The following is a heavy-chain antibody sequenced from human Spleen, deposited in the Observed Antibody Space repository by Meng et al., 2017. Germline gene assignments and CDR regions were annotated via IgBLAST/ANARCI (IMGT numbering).Heavy chain of an antibody. J-gene: IGHJ4*02. D-gene: IGHD6-13*01. CDR3: ARDFARKQHLIREIGYYFDY. V-gene: IGHV3-30*04. Sequence: GESLKISCAASGFTFSSHAIHWARQAPGKGLEWVALISNDGSNQYYADSVKGRFTISRDNSKNTLSLQMNSLRPEDTAVYYCARDFARKQHLIREIGYYFDYWGQGTLVTVSS. CDR2: ISNDGSNQ. CDR1: GFTFSSHA.